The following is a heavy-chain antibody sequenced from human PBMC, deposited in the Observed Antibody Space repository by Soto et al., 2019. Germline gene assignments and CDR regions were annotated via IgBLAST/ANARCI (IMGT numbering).Heavy chain of an antibody. CDR3: ASYCGDYYYYYSFDG. J-gene: IGHJ6*02. Sequence: PSETLSLTCAVSGGPISSSNWWSWVRQPPGKGLEWIGEIYHSGSTNYNPSLKSRVTISVDKSKNQFSLKLSSVTAAATAGDYCASYCGDYYYYYSFDGRGQGTTVTVSS. D-gene: IGHD2-21*01. CDR1: GGPISSSNW. V-gene: IGHV4-4*02. CDR2: IYHSGST.